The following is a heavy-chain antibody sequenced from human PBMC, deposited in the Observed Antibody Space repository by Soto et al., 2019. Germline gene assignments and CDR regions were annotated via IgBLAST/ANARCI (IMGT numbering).Heavy chain of an antibody. Sequence: SETLSLTCTVSGGSVSSGSYYWSWIRQPPGKGLEWIGYFYSSGSTNYNPSLKSRVTISVDTSKNLFSLNLSPVTAADTAVYYCARDRYWGRGTLVTVSS. V-gene: IGHV4-61*01. J-gene: IGHJ4*02. CDR1: GGSVSSGSYY. CDR3: ARDRY. CDR2: FYSSGST.